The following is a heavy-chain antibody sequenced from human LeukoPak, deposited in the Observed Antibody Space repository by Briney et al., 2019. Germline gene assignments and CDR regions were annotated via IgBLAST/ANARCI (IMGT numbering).Heavy chain of an antibody. V-gene: IGHV3-9*01. D-gene: IGHD3-3*01. CDR3: ARDTQRAITIFGVVIPDDAFDI. CDR2: ISWNSGSI. J-gene: IGHJ3*02. Sequence: PGRSLRLSCAASGFTFDDYAMHWVRQAPGKGLEWVSGISWNSGSIGYADSVKGRFTISRDNAKNSLYLQMNSLRAEDTAVYYCARDTQRAITIFGVVIPDDAFDIWGQGTMVTVSS. CDR1: GFTFDDYA.